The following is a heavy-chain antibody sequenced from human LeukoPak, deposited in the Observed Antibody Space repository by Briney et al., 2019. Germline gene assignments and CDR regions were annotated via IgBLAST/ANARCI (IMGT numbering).Heavy chain of an antibody. Sequence: GGSLRLSCAASGFTFSSYAMHWVRQAPGKGLEWVAVISYDGSNKYYADSVKGRFTISRDSSKNTLYLQMNSLRAEDTAVYYCARGFYCSGGSCYSYFDYYYYYGMDVWGKGTTVTVSS. CDR2: ISYDGSNK. D-gene: IGHD2-15*01. CDR1: GFTFSSYA. J-gene: IGHJ6*04. V-gene: IGHV3-30*04. CDR3: ARGFYCSGGSCYSYFDYYYYYGMDV.